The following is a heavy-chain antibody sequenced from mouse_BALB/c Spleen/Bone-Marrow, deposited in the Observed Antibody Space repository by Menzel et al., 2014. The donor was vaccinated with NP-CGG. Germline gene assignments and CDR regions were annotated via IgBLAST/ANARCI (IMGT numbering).Heavy chain of an antibody. D-gene: IGHD2-4*01. CDR2: ISNGGGRT. Sequence: EVMLVESGGGLVQPGGSLKLSCATSGFTFSDYYMYWVRQTPEKRLEWVAYISNGGGRTYYPDTVKGRFTISRDNAKNTLYLQMSRLKSEDTAMYYCARHNYDETWFAYWGQGTLVTVSA. V-gene: IGHV5-12*02. J-gene: IGHJ3*01. CDR1: GFTFSDYY. CDR3: ARHNYDETWFAY.